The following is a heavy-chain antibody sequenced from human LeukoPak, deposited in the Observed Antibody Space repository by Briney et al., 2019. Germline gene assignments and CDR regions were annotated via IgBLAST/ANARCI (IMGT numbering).Heavy chain of an antibody. Sequence: GGSLRLSCAASGFTFSSYSMNWVRQAPGKGLEWVSSISSSSSYIYYADSLKGRFTTSRDNAKNSLYLQMNSLRAEDTAVYYCARTAHYYYGMDVWGQGTTVTVSS. CDR3: ARTAHYYYGMDV. D-gene: IGHD5-18*01. CDR2: ISSSSSYI. V-gene: IGHV3-21*01. CDR1: GFTFSSYS. J-gene: IGHJ6*02.